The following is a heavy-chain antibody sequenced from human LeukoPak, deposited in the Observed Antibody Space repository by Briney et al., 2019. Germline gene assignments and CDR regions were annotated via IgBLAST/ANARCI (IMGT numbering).Heavy chain of an antibody. CDR3: ARDPPYSSGRNNWFDP. V-gene: IGHV1-18*01. D-gene: IGHD6-19*01. CDR2: TSAYNGNT. CDR1: GYTFTSYG. Sequence: ASVKVSCKASGYTFTSYGISWVRQAPGQGLEWMGWTSAYNGNTNYAQKLQGRVTMTTDTSTSTAYMELRSLRSDDTAVYYCARDPPYSSGRNNWFDPWGQGTLVTVSS. J-gene: IGHJ5*02.